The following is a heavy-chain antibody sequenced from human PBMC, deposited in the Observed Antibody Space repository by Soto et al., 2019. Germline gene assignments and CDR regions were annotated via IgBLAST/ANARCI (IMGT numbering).Heavy chain of an antibody. CDR3: ARGRYGDY. Sequence: QVHLVQSGAEVKKPGASVKVSCKGSGYDFTTYGITWGRQAPGQGREWMAWISAHNGNTDYAQKLQGRVTVTRDTSTSPAYMELRSLRSDDTAMYYCARGRYGDYWGQGALVTVSS. CDR1: GYDFTTYG. J-gene: IGHJ4*02. CDR2: ISAHNGNT. D-gene: IGHD1-1*01. V-gene: IGHV1-18*01.